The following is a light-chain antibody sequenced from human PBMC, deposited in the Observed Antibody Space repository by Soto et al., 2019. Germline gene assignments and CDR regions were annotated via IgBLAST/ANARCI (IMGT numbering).Light chain of an antibody. CDR2: GNN. CDR3: QSYDSSLSGYV. CDR1: SSNIGAGYD. J-gene: IGLJ1*01. Sequence: QSVLTQPPSVSGAPGQRVTISCTGSSSNIGAGYDVHWYQQLPGTAPTLLIYGNNNRPSGVPDRFSGSKSGTSASLAITGLQSEDEADCYCQSYDSSLSGYVFGSGTKLTVL. V-gene: IGLV1-40*01.